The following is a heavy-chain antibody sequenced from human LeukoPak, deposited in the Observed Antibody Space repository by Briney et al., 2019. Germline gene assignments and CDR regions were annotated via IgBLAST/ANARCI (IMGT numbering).Heavy chain of an antibody. D-gene: IGHD3-9*01. CDR2: INPNSGGT. J-gene: IGHJ4*02. Sequence: ASVKDSCKASGYTFTGYYMHWVRQAPGQGLEWMGWINPNSGGTNYAQKFQGRVTMTRNTSISTAYMELSSLRSEDTAVYYCARGRIYDILTGYFFPPWDWGQGTLVTVSS. CDR1: GYTFTGYY. V-gene: IGHV1-2*02. CDR3: ARGRIYDILTGYFFPPWD.